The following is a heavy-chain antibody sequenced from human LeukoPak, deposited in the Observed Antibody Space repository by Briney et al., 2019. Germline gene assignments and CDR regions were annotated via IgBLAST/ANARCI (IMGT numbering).Heavy chain of an antibody. CDR3: ASPGQTGVFTGN. CDR1: GFTFSSYS. V-gene: IGHV3-21*04. J-gene: IGHJ4*02. CDR2: ISSSSSYI. D-gene: IGHD3-22*01. Sequence: GGSLRHSCAASGFTFSSYSRNWVRQAPGKGLEWVPSISSSSSYIYYADSVKGRFTISRDNAKNSLYLQMNSLRAEDTAVYYCASPGQTGVFTGNWGQGTLVTVSS.